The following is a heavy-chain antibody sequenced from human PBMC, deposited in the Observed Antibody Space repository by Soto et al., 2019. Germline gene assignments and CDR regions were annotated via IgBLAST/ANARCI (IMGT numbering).Heavy chain of an antibody. Sequence: QEQLVQSGAEVKKPGSSVKVSCKASGGLFSSYPISWVRPVPGQGLEWMGGIIPVFQTAYYTQRFQGRGTITAEESTNTAYTELRSMRSEDTAIYYCARGGSCYSWFNEFWGQGTLVTVSS. CDR2: IIPVFQTA. CDR3: ARGGSCYSWFNEF. V-gene: IGHV1-69*01. D-gene: IGHD2-15*01. J-gene: IGHJ4*02. CDR1: GGLFSSYP.